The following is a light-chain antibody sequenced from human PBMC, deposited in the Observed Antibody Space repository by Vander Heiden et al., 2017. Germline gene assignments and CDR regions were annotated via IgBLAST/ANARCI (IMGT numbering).Light chain of an antibody. J-gene: IGKJ5*01. CDR1: QSVLYSANNKNY. CDR2: WVS. Sequence: DIVMTQSPDSLAVSLGERATINCKSSQSVLYSANNKNYLAWYQQKPVQPPKLLLYWVSTRVSAVPDRYSRTGPGRDFTLRMMSLQAAHVPVYYCLLDSGTPPSFG. CDR3: LLDSGTPPS. V-gene: IGKV4-1*01.